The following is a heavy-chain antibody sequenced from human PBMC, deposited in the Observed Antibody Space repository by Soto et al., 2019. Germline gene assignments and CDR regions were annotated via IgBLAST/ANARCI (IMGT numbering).Heavy chain of an antibody. CDR1: GASVSTGVYY. Sequence: TRSLTCTVSGASVSTGVYYWTWIRQHPGKCLEWIDYIDNSGSTYYNPSLTGRVDISVDTSKNQCSLNLRSVTAEDMALYYCAQEVSHFDVRRYPTSYFDRWGQASLVTVSS. CDR2: IDNSGST. V-gene: IGHV4-31*03. J-gene: IGHJ4*02. CDR3: AQEVSHFDVRRYPTSYFDR. D-gene: IGHD3-10*02.